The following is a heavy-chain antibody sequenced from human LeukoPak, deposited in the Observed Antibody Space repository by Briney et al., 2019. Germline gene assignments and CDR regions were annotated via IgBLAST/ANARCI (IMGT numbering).Heavy chain of an antibody. J-gene: IGHJ4*02. Sequence: GGSLRLSCAASGFTFSSYAMHWVRQASGKGLEWVAVISYDGSNKYYADSVKGRFTISRDNSKNTLYLQMNSLRAEDTAVYYCADGYYYDSSGPFDYWGQGTLVTVSS. CDR3: ADGYYYDSSGPFDY. V-gene: IGHV3-30*01. D-gene: IGHD3-22*01. CDR2: ISYDGSNK. CDR1: GFTFSSYA.